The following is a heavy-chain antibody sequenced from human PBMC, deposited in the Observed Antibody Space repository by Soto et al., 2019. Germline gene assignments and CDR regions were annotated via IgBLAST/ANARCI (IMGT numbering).Heavy chain of an antibody. CDR1: GFSFDGYA. V-gene: IGHV3-9*01. CDR2: ISWNSGNI. Sequence: GGSLRLSCAASGFSFDGYAMNWVRQPPGKGLEWVSGISWNSGNIDYADSVKGRFTISRDNAKNSLYLQMNSLKAEDTALYYCVKASTYSSSQGWFDPWGQGTMVTVSS. D-gene: IGHD6-6*01. CDR3: VKASTYSSSQGWFDP. J-gene: IGHJ5*02.